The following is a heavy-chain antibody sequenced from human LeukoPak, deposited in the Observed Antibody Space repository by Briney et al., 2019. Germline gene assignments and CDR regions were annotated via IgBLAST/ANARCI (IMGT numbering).Heavy chain of an antibody. Sequence: PGGSLRLSCAASGFTFSSYWMHWGRQAPGKGLVWVSHINSDESSATYADSVKGRFTISRDNAKNTLYLQMNSLRAEDTAVYYCARDSPGDGIDYWGQGTLVTVSS. CDR2: INSDESSA. J-gene: IGHJ4*02. CDR1: GFTFSSYW. D-gene: IGHD7-27*01. V-gene: IGHV3-74*01. CDR3: ARDSPGDGIDY.